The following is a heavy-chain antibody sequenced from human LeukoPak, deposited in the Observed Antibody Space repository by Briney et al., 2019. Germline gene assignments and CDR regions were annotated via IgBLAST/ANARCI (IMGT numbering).Heavy chain of an antibody. CDR3: ACKTYYYGSGSYPEVV. V-gene: IGHV1-3*01. D-gene: IGHD3-10*01. CDR1: GYTFTSYA. CDR2: INAGNGNT. J-gene: IGHJ4*02. Sequence: ASVKVSCKASGYTFTSYAMHWVRQAPGQRLEWMGWINAGNGNTKYSQKFQGRVTITRDTSASTAYMELSSLRSEDTAVYYCACKTYYYGSGSYPEVVWGQGTLVTVSS.